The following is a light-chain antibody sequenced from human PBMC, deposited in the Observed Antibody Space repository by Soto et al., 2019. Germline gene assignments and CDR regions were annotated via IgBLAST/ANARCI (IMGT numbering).Light chain of an antibody. CDR3: QSYDSSLSGSI. J-gene: IGLJ2*01. CDR2: GNS. Sequence: QSALTQPPSVSGAPRQRVTISCTGSSSNIGAGYDVHWYQQLPGTAPKLLIYGNSNRPSGVPDRFSGSKSGTSASLAITGLQAEDEADYYCQSYDSSLSGSIFGGGTKLTVL. V-gene: IGLV1-40*01. CDR1: SSNIGAGYD.